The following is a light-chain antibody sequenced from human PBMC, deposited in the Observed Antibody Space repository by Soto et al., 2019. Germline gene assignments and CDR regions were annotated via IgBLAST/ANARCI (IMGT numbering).Light chain of an antibody. CDR3: QQRTNWPSST. J-gene: IGKJ5*01. V-gene: IGKV3-11*01. CDR1: RSVSSY. Sequence: EVVLTQSPATLSLSPGERATLSCRASRSVSSYLAWYQHKPGQAPRLLISDASNRATGIPARFSGSGSGTNFTLTISSLEPEDSAVNYCQQRTNWPSSTFGQGTRLEIQ. CDR2: DAS.